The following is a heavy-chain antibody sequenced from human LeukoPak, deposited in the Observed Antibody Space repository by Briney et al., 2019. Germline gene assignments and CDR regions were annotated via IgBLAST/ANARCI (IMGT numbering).Heavy chain of an antibody. V-gene: IGHV4-61*02. CDR3: AGGWELPEFDY. Sequence: PSQTLSLTCTVSGDSISSGNYYWSWIRQPAGKGLEWIGRIYSSGSTNYNPSLKSRVTIFVDTSRNQFSLKLSSVTAADTAVYYCAGGWELPEFDYWGQGTLVTVSS. CDR2: IYSSGST. J-gene: IGHJ4*02. D-gene: IGHD1-26*01. CDR1: GDSISSGNYY.